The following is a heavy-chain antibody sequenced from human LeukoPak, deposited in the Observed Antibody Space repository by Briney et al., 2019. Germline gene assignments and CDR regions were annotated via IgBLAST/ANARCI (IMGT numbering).Heavy chain of an antibody. CDR2: IIPIFGTA. V-gene: IGHV1-69*13. Sequence: ASVKVSCKASGGTFSSYAISWVRQAPGQGLEWMGGIIPIFGTANYAQKFQGRVTITADESTSTAHMELSSLRSEDTAVYYCARDGYGGNPGNYRGQGTLVTVSS. J-gene: IGHJ4*02. D-gene: IGHD4-23*01. CDR3: ARDGYGGNPGNY. CDR1: GGTFSSYA.